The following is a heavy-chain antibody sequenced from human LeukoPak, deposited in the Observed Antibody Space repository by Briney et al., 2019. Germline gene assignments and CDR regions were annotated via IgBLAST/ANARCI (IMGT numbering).Heavy chain of an antibody. D-gene: IGHD2-2*01. CDR3: AKDEVVPGYYYTDV. CDR2: ISGSGSTI. V-gene: IGHV3-48*03. CDR1: GFTFSNYE. J-gene: IGHJ6*03. Sequence: PGGSLRLSCAASGFTFSNYEMNWVRQAPGKGLEWISYISGSGSTIYYADSVKGRFTISRDNAKNSLYLQMNSLRAEDTAVYYCAKDEVVPGYYYTDVWGRGATVTISS.